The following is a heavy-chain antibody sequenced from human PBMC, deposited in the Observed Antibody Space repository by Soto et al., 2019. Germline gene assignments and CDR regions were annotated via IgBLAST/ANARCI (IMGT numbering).Heavy chain of an antibody. CDR2: IYYSGST. Sequence: PSETLSLTCTVSGGSISSSSYYWGWIRQPPGKGLEWIGSIYYSGSTYYNPSLKSRVTISVDTSKNQFSLKLSSVTAADTAVYYCARGRTEYGENYYYYGMDVWGQGTKVT. CDR1: GGSISSSSYY. CDR3: ARGRTEYGENYYYYGMDV. D-gene: IGHD4-17*01. J-gene: IGHJ6*02. V-gene: IGHV4-39*01.